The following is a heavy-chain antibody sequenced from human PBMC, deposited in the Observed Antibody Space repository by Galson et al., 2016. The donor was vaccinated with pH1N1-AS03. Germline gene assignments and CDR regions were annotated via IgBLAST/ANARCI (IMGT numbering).Heavy chain of an antibody. CDR1: GFTFSDYD. J-gene: IGHJ4*02. CDR3: ARSLGGSLDY. CDR2: IYVGGDT. Sequence: SLRLSCAASGFTFSDYDIHWVRHETGKPLEWVSVIYVGGDTDYADSVKGRFTVSRANAKNSCYLQMYSRRTGDTAVYYCARSLGGSLDYWGQGTLVTVSS. V-gene: IGHV3-13*01. D-gene: IGHD3-16*01.